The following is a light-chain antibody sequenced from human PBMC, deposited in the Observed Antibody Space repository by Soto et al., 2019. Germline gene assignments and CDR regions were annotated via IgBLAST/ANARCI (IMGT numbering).Light chain of an antibody. CDR2: EGS. V-gene: IGLV2-23*01. CDR1: SSDVGSYNL. CDR3: CSYAGSSTVV. Sequence: QSALTQPASVSGSPGQSITISCTGTSSDVGSYNLVSWYQQHPGKAPKLMIYEGSKRPSGVSNRFSGSKSGNTASLTISALQAEDEDDYYCCSYAGSSTVVFGGGTKVTVL. J-gene: IGLJ2*01.